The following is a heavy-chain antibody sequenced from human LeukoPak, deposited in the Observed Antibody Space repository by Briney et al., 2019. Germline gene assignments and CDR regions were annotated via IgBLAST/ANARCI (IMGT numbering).Heavy chain of an antibody. Sequence: GGSLRLSCAASGFNFSRYAMSWVRQAPGQGLEWVSAIGGSGSNTYYADSVKGRFTISRDNSKSTLSLQLNSLRAEDTAVYYCTKDSSVPFGITDWGQGTLVTVS. CDR3: TKDSSVPFGITD. CDR2: IGGSGSNT. J-gene: IGHJ4*02. V-gene: IGHV3-23*01. D-gene: IGHD5/OR15-5a*01. CDR1: GFNFSRYA.